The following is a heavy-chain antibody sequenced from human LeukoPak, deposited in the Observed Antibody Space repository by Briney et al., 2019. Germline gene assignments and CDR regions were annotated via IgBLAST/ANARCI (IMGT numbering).Heavy chain of an antibody. J-gene: IGHJ4*02. CDR3: VRGNDYGGPHY. CDR1: GFTFDDYA. CDR2: IDRDGSRI. Sequence: PGGSLRLSCAASGFTFDDYAMHWVRQAPGKGLVWVSRIDRDGSRINYADSVKGRFTISRDNGKNTLFLQMNSLRAEDAAVYYCVRGNDYGGPHYWGQGTLVTVSS. D-gene: IGHD4-23*01. V-gene: IGHV3-74*01.